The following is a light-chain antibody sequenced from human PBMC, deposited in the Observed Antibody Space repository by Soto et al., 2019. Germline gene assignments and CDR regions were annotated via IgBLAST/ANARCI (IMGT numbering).Light chain of an antibody. V-gene: IGKV3-20*01. J-gene: IGKJ1*01. CDR2: GAS. CDR1: QRVSSSY. CDR3: QQYGTSAGP. Sequence: EIVLTQSPGTLSLSPGERATLSCRASQRVSSSYLAWYQQKPGQAPRLLIFGASSRATGIPDRFSGSGSGTDFTLTISRLEPEDFAVYYCQQYGTSAGPFGQGTKVEVK.